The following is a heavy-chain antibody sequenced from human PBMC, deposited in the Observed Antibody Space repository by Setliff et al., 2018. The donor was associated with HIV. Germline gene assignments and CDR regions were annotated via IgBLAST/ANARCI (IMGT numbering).Heavy chain of an antibody. D-gene: IGHD3-9*01. Sequence: SETLSLTCGVYGGSLRDHKWSWLRQAPGKGLEWIGYIHYSGVTSYNPSLKSRISISVDTSMNRFSLTLTSVTAADTAVYYCAYCNHLTWLSFDYWGQGALVT. CDR3: AYCNHLTWLSFDY. CDR1: GGSLRDHK. CDR2: IHYSGVT. J-gene: IGHJ4*02. V-gene: IGHV4-59*06.